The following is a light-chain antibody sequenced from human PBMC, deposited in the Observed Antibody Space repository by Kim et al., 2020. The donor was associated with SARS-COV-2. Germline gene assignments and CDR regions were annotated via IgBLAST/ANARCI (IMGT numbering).Light chain of an antibody. CDR1: ESVRGY. Sequence: IQLTQSPSVVSASLGDRVTITCRASESVRGYLNWYQQQPGRAPKLLIYAVSGLQSGVPPRFSGSESGTDSTLTITGLQREDLATYYCQQSYNIQWTFGQGTKVDIK. J-gene: IGKJ1*01. CDR2: AVS. V-gene: IGKV1-39*01. CDR3: QQSYNIQWT.